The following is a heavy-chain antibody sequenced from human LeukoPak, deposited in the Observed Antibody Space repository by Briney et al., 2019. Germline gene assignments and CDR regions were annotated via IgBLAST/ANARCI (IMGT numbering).Heavy chain of an antibody. D-gene: IGHD3-22*01. V-gene: IGHV3-11*01. CDR1: GFPFRDYF. J-gene: IGHJ3*02. CDR2: TNTAGNTL. Sequence: GGSLRLSCAASGFPFRDYFMSCIRQDPGKKLEWLAYTNTAGNTLYYADSVKGRFTISRDNAKKSLYLQMNTLRAEDTTVYYCAGATDDSSAVDAFYIWGQGTMVTVS. CDR3: AGATDDSSAVDAFYI.